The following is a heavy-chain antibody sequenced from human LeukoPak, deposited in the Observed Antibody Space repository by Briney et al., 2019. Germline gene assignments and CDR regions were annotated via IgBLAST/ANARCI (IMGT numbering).Heavy chain of an antibody. CDR3: ARGDSSSWYEYYYYGIDV. CDR1: GGSISSYY. CDR2: IYYSGST. D-gene: IGHD6-13*01. J-gene: IGHJ6*02. Sequence: PSETLSLTCTVSGGSISSYYWSWIRQPPGKGLEWIGYIYYSGSTNYNPSLKSRVTISVDTSKNQFSLKLSSVTAADTAVYYCARGDSSSWYEYYYYGIDVWGQGTTVTVSS. V-gene: IGHV4-59*01.